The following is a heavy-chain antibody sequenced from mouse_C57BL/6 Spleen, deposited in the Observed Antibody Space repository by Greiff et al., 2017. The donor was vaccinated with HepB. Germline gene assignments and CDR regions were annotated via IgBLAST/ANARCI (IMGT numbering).Heavy chain of an antibody. V-gene: IGHV1-4*01. CDR3: AKRGITTGVGGYFDV. Sequence: VQLQQSGAELARPGASVKMSCKASGYTFTSYTMHWVKQRPGPGLEWIGYINPSSGYTKYNQKFKDKATLTADKSSSTAYMQLSSLTSEDSAVYYCAKRGITTGVGGYFDVWGTGTTVTVSS. CDR2: INPSSGYT. J-gene: IGHJ1*03. CDR1: GYTFTSYT. D-gene: IGHD1-1*01.